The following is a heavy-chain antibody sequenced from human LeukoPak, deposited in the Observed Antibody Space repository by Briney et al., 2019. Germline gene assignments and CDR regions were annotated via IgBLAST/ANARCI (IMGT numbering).Heavy chain of an antibody. CDR3: ALAPNSNWFDF. Sequence: PSETLSLTCTVSGDSTSNFYWNWIRQSPVKGLEWIGNIHYSGSSVYNPSLKSRGTISIDTSRRQFFLKLNSVTAADTAVYFCALAPNSNWFDFWGPGTLVTVSS. J-gene: IGHJ5*01. D-gene: IGHD2-8*01. CDR2: IHYSGSS. CDR1: GDSTSNFY. V-gene: IGHV4-59*03.